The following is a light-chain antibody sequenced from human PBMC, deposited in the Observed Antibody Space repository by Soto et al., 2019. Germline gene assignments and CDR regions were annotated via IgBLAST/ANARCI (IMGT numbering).Light chain of an antibody. Sequence: QSVLTQPPSASGSPGQSVTISCTGTSSDVGGYNYVSWYQQHPGKAPKLMIYEASKRPSGVSDRFSASKSANTASLTISGLQAEDEADYYCCSYTGSSYVFGTGTKVTVL. CDR1: SSDVGGYNY. V-gene: IGLV2-8*01. CDR2: EAS. CDR3: CSYTGSSYV. J-gene: IGLJ1*01.